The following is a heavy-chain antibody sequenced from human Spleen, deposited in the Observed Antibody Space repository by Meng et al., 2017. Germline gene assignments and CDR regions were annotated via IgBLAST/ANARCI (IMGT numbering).Heavy chain of an antibody. V-gene: IGHV4-59*01. Sequence: GSLRLSCTVSGGSISSYYWSWIRQPPGKGLEWIGYIYYSGSTNYNPSLKSRVTISVDTSKNQFSLKLRSMTAADTAVYYCARVTYYSGQYYFDYWGQGTLVTVSS. CDR1: GGSISSYY. CDR3: ARVTYYSGQYYFDY. J-gene: IGHJ4*02. CDR2: IYYSGST. D-gene: IGHD3-10*01.